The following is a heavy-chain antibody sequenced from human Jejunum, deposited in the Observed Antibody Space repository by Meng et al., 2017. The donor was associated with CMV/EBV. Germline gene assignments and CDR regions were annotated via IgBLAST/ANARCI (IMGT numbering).Heavy chain of an antibody. D-gene: IGHD3-22*01. V-gene: IGHV3-33*01. CDR2: LWYDGSRK. Sequence: SGFPLNSYGIQWVRQFPGKGLEWVAVLWYDGSRKYFADSVQGRFSISRDDSKNTVYLQINSLRAEDTAVYYCARDNDGSSHYSQFDYWGQGTLVTVSS. CDR3: ARDNDGSSHYSQFDY. CDR1: GFPLNSYG. J-gene: IGHJ4*02.